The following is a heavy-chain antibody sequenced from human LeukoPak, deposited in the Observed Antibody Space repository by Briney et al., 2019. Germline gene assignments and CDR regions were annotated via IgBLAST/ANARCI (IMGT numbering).Heavy chain of an antibody. Sequence: PGGSLRLSCAASGFTFDDYAMHWVRQAPGKGLEWVSGISWDSDSIGYADSVKGRFTISRDNAKNSLYLQMNSLRAEDTALYFCGKDRRYGSGTLMGIDYWGQGTLVTVSS. D-gene: IGHD3-10*01. J-gene: IGHJ4*02. V-gene: IGHV3-9*01. CDR2: ISWDSDSI. CDR1: GFTFDDYA. CDR3: GKDRRYGSGTLMGIDY.